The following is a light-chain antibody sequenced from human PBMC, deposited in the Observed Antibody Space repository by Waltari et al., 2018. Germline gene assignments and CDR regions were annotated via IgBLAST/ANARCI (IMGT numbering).Light chain of an antibody. V-gene: IGLV3-1*01. Sequence: SYELTQPPSVSVSPGQTANITCSGRKLGANCVYWYQQKSGLAPVLVIYEDRKRPSGIPERFSGSPSENTATLTISGTQGKDEAHYYCQAWDSSTAVFGGGTKLNVL. J-gene: IGLJ2*01. CDR2: EDR. CDR1: KLGANC. CDR3: QAWDSSTAV.